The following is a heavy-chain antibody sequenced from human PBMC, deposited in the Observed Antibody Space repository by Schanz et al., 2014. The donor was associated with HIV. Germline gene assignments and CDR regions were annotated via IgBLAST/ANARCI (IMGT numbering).Heavy chain of an antibody. D-gene: IGHD3-10*01. J-gene: IGHJ6*02. CDR1: GFTFSSYG. Sequence: QVQLVESGGGVVQPGRSLRLSCAASGFTFSSYGMHWVRQAPGKGLEWVAVIWHDGSNKYYADSVKGRFTISRDNSKNTLYLQMNSLRAEDTAVYYCAREGSNYYGSGSYYKTYGMDVWGQGTTVTVSS. CDR3: AREGSNYYGSGSYYKTYGMDV. V-gene: IGHV3-33*01. CDR2: IWHDGSNK.